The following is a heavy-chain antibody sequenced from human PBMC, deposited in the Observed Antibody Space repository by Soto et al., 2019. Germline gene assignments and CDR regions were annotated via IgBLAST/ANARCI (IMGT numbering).Heavy chain of an antibody. CDR3: ARVLVLSYGALYYFYY. CDR2: ISAYNGNT. Sequence: ASVKVSCKASGYTFTSYGISWVRQAPGQGLEWMGWISAYNGNTNYAQKLQGRVTMTTDTSTSTAYTELRSLRSDDTAVYYCARVLVLSYGALYYFYYWGQGTLVTVSS. CDR1: GYTFTSYG. J-gene: IGHJ4*02. V-gene: IGHV1-18*01. D-gene: IGHD5-18*01.